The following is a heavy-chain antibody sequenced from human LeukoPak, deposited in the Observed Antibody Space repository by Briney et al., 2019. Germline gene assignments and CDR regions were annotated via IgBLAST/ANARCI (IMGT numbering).Heavy chain of an antibody. D-gene: IGHD6-19*01. CDR1: GGSISSGDYY. J-gene: IGHJ4*02. Sequence: SQTLSLTCTVSGGSISSGDYYWSWIRQPPGKGLEWIGYIYYSGSTYYNPSLKSRVTISVDTSKNQFSLKLSSVTAADTAVYYCARDRIAVARISGGLDYWGQGTLDTVSS. CDR2: IYYSGST. CDR3: ARDRIAVARISGGLDY. V-gene: IGHV4-30-4*01.